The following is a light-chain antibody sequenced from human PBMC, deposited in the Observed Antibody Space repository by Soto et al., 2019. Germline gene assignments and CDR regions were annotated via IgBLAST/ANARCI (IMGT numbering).Light chain of an antibody. CDR1: QSIRAW. V-gene: IGKV1-5*03. J-gene: IGKJ1*01. CDR3: QQYLITRT. Sequence: DVRMTQSPSTLSASEGDRVTITCRAGQSIRAWLAWYQQKPGKAPNLLIYGASILESGVPSRFSGSGYGTEFTLTISSLQPDDSGTYYCQQYLITRTFGQGTKVEV. CDR2: GAS.